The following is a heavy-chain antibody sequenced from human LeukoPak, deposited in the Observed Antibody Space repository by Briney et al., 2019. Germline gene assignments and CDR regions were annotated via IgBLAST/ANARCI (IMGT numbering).Heavy chain of an antibody. CDR1: GFTFSSYG. CDR2: ISGSGGST. V-gene: IGHV3-23*01. CDR3: ARDSGWYTRPDY. D-gene: IGHD6-19*01. J-gene: IGHJ4*02. Sequence: GGSLRLSCAASGFTFSSYGMSWVRQAPGKGLEWVSAISGSGGSTYYADSVKGRFTISRDNAKNSLYLQMNSLRAEDTAVYYCARDSGWYTRPDYWGQGTLVTVSS.